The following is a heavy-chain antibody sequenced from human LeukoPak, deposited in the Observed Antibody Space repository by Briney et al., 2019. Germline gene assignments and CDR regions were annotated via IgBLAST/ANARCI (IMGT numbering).Heavy chain of an antibody. CDR2: NNSSSTYI. V-gene: IGHV3-21*01. CDR3: ARDPWTNYGDYVRFDY. CDR1: GFTFRYYN. Sequence: GGSLRLSCAASGFTFRYYNMNWVPQAPGKGLEWVSSNNSSSTYIYYADSVKGRFTLSRDNAKNSLYLEMNSLRAEDTAVYYCARDPWTNYGDYVRFDYWGQGTLVTVSS. J-gene: IGHJ4*02. D-gene: IGHD4-17*01.